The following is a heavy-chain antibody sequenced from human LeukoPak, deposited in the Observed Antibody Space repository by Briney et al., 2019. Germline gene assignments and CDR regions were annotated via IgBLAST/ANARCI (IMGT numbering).Heavy chain of an antibody. V-gene: IGHV3-9*01. CDR1: GFTFGDYA. Sequence: GGSLRLSCAASGFTFGDYAMFWVRQAPGRGLDWVSGLSWDSQNIGYAASVKGRFTISRDNAKNSLYLQMNSLSAEDTAFYYCARGNRDSRGFYFYYRMDVWGQGTTVTVSS. J-gene: IGHJ6*02. CDR2: LSWDSQNI. CDR3: ARGNRDSRGFYFYYRMDV. D-gene: IGHD6-19*01.